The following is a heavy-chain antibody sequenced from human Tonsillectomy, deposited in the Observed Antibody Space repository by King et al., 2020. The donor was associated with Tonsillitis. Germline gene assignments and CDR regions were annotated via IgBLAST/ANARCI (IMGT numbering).Heavy chain of an antibody. V-gene: IGHV1-69*06. CDR2: IIPIFGTA. J-gene: IGHJ6*03. Sequence: VQLVESGAEVKKPGSSVKVSCKASGGTFSSFAISWVRQAPGQGLEWMGGIIPIFGTANYAQKFQGRVTITADKSTSTVYMELSSLRSEDTAVYYCARTQDSESHDSDKGVDSYYSYMHVWGKGTTVTVSS. CDR3: ARTQDSESHDSDKGVDSYYSYMHV. CDR1: GGTFSSFA. D-gene: IGHD3-22*01.